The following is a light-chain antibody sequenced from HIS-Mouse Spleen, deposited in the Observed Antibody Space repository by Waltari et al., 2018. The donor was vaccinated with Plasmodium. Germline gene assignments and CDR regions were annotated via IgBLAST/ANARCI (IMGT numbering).Light chain of an antibody. CDR2: DNN. V-gene: IGLV1-51*01. J-gene: IGLJ2*01. Sequence: QSVLTQPPSVSAAPGQKVTISCSGSSSNIGTNYVPWYQQLPGTAPKLLIYDNNKRPSGIPDRFSGSKSGTSATLGITGLQTGDEADYYCGTWDSSLSAGVVFGGGTKLTVL. CDR3: GTWDSSLSAGVV. CDR1: SSNIGTNY.